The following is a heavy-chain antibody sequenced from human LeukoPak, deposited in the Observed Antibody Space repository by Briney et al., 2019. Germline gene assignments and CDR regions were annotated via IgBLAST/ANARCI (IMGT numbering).Heavy chain of an antibody. V-gene: IGHV3-48*03. CDR2: ISSSGSTI. D-gene: IGHD2-8*01. J-gene: IGHJ4*02. CDR3: ARGRYCTNGVCYYFDY. Sequence: GGSLRLSCAASGFTFSSYEMNWVRQAPGKGLEWVSYISSSGSTIYYADSVKGRFTISRDNAKNSLYLQMNSLRAEDTAVYYCARGRYCTNGVCYYFDYWGQGTLVTVSS. CDR1: GFTFSSYE.